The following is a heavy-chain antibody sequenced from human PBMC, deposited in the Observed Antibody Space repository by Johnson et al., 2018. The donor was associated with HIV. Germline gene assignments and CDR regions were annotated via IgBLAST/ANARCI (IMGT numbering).Heavy chain of an antibody. V-gene: IGHV3-7*05. Sequence: VHLVESGGGLVQPGGSLRLSCAASGFTFRSYWMSWVRQAPGKGLEWVANIKQHGSEKYYVDSVKGRFTISRDNAKNSLFLQMNSLSAEDTAVYYCARAPEVWELRHPGTFDVWGQGTLVTVSS. J-gene: IGHJ3*01. CDR3: ARAPEVWELRHPGTFDV. CDR1: GFTFRSYW. D-gene: IGHD3-3*01. CDR2: IKQHGSEK.